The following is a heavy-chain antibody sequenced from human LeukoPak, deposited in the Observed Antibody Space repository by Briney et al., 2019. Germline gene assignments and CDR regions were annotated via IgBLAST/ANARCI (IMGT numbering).Heavy chain of an antibody. V-gene: IGHV1-3*01. D-gene: IGHD6-19*01. CDR2: INAGNGNT. CDR3: ARLDSSGYYYFDY. J-gene: IGHJ4*02. Sequence: ASVNLSCKASGYTFTSYAMHWVRQAPGQRLEWMGWINAGNGNTKYSQKFQGRVTITRDTSASTAYMELSSLRSEDTAVYYCARLDSSGYYYFDYWGQGTLVTVSS. CDR1: GYTFTSYA.